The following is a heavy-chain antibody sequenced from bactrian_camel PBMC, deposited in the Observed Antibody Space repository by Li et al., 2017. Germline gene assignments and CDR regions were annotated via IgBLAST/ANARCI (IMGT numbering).Heavy chain of an antibody. J-gene: IGHJ4*01. Sequence: QLVESGGGSVQAGGSLRLSCVASGSMPSMNCLGWVRQAPGKEREGVAAIDSDDTTSYADSVMGRFTINRDNAKNTLYLQMNSLKTEDTATYHCAKGRPRLGLVAADLDRGQGTQVTVS. CDR2: IDSDDTT. V-gene: IGHV3S53*01. D-gene: IGHD7*01. CDR3: AKGRPRLGLVAADLD. CDR1: GSMPSMNC.